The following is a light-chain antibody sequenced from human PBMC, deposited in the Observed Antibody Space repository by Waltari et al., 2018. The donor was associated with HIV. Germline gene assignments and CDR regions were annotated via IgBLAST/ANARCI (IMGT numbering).Light chain of an antibody. CDR3: QQYYSVPWT. CDR1: QSVLYSSNNNNY. Sequence: DIVMTQSPDSLAVSLCERPTFNCKSSQSVLYSSNNNNYLAWYQQKPGQPPKLLFYWASARESGVPDRFSGSGSETDFTLTISGLQAEDVAVYYCQQYYSVPWTFGQGTKVEIK. J-gene: IGKJ1*01. V-gene: IGKV4-1*01. CDR2: WAS.